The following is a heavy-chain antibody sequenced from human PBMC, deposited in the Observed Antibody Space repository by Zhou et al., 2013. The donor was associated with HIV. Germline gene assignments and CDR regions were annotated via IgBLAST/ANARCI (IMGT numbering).Heavy chain of an antibody. Sequence: QVQLVQSGAEVKKPGASVKVSCKASGYTFSSYDINWVRQATGQGLEWMGWMHPNSGNTGYAKKFQGRVTITWNTSISTGYMALSSLRSEDTAVYYCARHGSGSYYKHWFDPWGQGTLVTVSS. CDR3: ARHGSGSYYKHWFDP. CDR2: MHPNSGNT. CDR1: GYTFSSYD. J-gene: IGHJ5*02. V-gene: IGHV1-8*03. D-gene: IGHD3-10*01.